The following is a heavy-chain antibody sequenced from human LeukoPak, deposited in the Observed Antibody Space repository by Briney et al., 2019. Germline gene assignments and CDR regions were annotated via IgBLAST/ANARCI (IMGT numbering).Heavy chain of an antibody. J-gene: IGHJ4*02. CDR3: ARFRWNYFDY. D-gene: IGHD2-21*01. V-gene: IGHV3-7*01. Sequence: GGSLRLSCAASGFTFSSYWMSWGRQTPGKGLEWVANIKQGGSEKYYVDSVKGRFTISRDNAKNSLYLQMNSLRAEDTAVYYCARFRWNYFDYWGQGTLVTVSS. CDR2: IKQGGSEK. CDR1: GFTFSSYW.